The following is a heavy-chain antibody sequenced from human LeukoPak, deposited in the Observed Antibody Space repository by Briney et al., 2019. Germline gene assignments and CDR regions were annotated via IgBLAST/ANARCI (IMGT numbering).Heavy chain of an antibody. D-gene: IGHD2-15*01. CDR2: ISSSSSYI. Sequence: GGSLRLSCAASGFTFSDYYMSWIRQAPGKGLEWVSSISSSSSYIYYADSVKGRFTISRDNAKNSLYLQMNSLRAEDTAAYYCARYCSGGSWLYYYYYYMDVWGKGTTVTISS. CDR3: ARYCSGGSWLYYYYYYMDV. J-gene: IGHJ6*03. CDR1: GFTFSDYY. V-gene: IGHV3-11*06.